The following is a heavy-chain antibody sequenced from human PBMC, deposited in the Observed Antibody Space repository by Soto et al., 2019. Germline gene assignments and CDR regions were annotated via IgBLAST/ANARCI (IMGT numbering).Heavy chain of an antibody. J-gene: IGHJ6*02. CDR2: ISGSGDST. Sequence: EVQVLESGGGFVQPGGSLRLSCAASGFTLSDYAMTWVRQGPGKGLEWVSAISGSGDSTYYTDSVKGRFTISRDNSKNTLYLERNGLRAEDTAVYYCAKDFLPDWGQDYYYGMDVWGQGTTVTVSS. D-gene: IGHD7-27*01. V-gene: IGHV3-23*01. CDR3: AKDFLPDWGQDYYYGMDV. CDR1: GFTLSDYA.